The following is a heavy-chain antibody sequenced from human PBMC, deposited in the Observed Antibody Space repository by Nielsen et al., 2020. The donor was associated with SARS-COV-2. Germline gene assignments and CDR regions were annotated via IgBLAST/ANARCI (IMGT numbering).Heavy chain of an antibody. CDR1: GGSFSGYY. V-gene: IGHV4-34*01. CDR2: INHSGST. CDR3: ARSVRYYDFWSGYYDPPDYFDY. D-gene: IGHD3-3*01. Sequence: SETLSLTCAVYGGSFSGYYWRWIRQPPGKGLEWIGEINHSGSTNYNPSLMSRVTIAVDTSKNQFSLKLSSVTGADTTVYYCARSVRYYDFWSGYYDPPDYFDYWGQGTLVTGSS. J-gene: IGHJ4*01.